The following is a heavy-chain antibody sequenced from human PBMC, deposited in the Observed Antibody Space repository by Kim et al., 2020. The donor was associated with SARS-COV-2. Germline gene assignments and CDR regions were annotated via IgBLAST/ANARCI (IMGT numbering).Heavy chain of an antibody. V-gene: IGHV3-15*01. D-gene: IGHD2-2*01. CDR1: GFTFSNAW. CDR3: TTRYCSSTSCSQISFDY. J-gene: IGHJ4*02. Sequence: GGSLRLSCAASGFTFSNAWMSWVRQAPGKGLEWVGRIKSKTDGGTTDYAAPVKGRFTISRDDSKNTLYLQMNSLKTEDTAVYYCTTRYCSSTSCSQISFDYWGQGTLVTVSS. CDR2: IKSKTDGGTT.